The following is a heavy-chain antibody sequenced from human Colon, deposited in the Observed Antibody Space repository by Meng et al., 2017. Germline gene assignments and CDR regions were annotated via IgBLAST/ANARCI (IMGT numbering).Heavy chain of an antibody. Sequence: QGRLLRFGAEGKKPGSAWQASSTTSGASFNTYGINWVRQAPKQGLEWMGGIIPMFPKTNYAQKFEGRLTITADESTSTAYMELSSLRSEDTAVYYCTRGLATIPHFDYWGQGTLVTVSS. CDR3: TRGLATIPHFDY. J-gene: IGHJ4*02. CDR1: GASFNTYG. V-gene: IGHV1-69*12. CDR2: IIPMFPKT. D-gene: IGHD5-24*01.